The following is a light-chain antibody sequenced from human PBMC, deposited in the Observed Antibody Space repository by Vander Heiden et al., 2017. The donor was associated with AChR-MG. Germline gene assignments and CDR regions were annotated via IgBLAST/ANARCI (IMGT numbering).Light chain of an antibody. Sequence: QSALTQTRSVSGSPGMSVSFPCTGTCSDVGGQNHLSWYQQLPGKAPKLIIYDVSKRPSGVPDRFSASKSGNTASLTSSGLQAEDEADYYCCSYAGSYTGVFGGGTKLTVL. CDR1: CSDVGGQNH. J-gene: IGLJ3*02. CDR3: CSYAGSYTGV. CDR2: DVS. V-gene: IGLV2-11*01.